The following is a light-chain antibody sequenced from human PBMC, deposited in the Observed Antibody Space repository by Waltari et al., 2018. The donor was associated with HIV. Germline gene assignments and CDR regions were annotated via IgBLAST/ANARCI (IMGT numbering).Light chain of an antibody. CDR1: SSDVGDYNY. CDR2: EVS. CDR3: SSYGGNSNVV. V-gene: IGLV2-8*01. Sequence: QSALTQPPSASGSPGQSVTISCTGTSSDVGDYNYVSWYQQHPGKAPKRMIFEVSKRSSGVPDRFSGSKSGNTASLTVSGLQAEDEAEYYCSSYGGNSNVVFGGGTKLTVL. J-gene: IGLJ2*01.